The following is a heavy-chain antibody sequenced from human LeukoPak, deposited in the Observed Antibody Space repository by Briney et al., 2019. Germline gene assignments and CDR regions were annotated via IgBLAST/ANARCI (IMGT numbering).Heavy chain of an antibody. Sequence: SETLSLTCTVSGGSLSSSRYYWGWIRQPPGRGLEWIGSIYYSGSTYYNPSLKSRVTISVDTSKNQFSLKLSSVTAADTAVYYCARQSPKYSSGYYWTRAFDYWGQGTLVTVSS. CDR3: ARQSPKYSSGYYWTRAFDY. CDR1: GGSLSSSRYY. CDR2: IYYSGST. D-gene: IGHD3-22*01. J-gene: IGHJ4*02. V-gene: IGHV4-39*01.